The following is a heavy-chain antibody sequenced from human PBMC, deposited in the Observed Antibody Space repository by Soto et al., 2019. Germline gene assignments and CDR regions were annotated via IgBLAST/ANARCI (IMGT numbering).Heavy chain of an antibody. V-gene: IGHV3-30-3*01. CDR2: ISYDGSNK. D-gene: IGHD6-19*01. Sequence: GGSLRLSCAASGFTFSSYAMHWVRQAPGKGLEWVAVISYDGSNKYYADSVKGRFTNSRDNSKNTLYLQMNSLRAEDTAVYYCARSIISSGSYYFDYWGQGTLVTVSS. CDR1: GFTFSSYA. CDR3: ARSIISSGSYYFDY. J-gene: IGHJ4*02.